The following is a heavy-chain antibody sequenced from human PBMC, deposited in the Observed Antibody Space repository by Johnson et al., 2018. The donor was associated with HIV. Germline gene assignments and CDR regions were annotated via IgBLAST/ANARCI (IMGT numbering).Heavy chain of an antibody. V-gene: IGHV3-20*04. CDR2: VNWNNENT. D-gene: IGHD2-15*01. J-gene: IGHJ3*02. CDR3: ARSAGPGGRIIVVSPFDI. Sequence: VQLVESGGGLIQPGGSLRLSCAASGFTVSSNYMSWVRQAPGKGLEWVSGVNWNNENTGYGDSVKGRFTISRDNAKHSLSLEMNSLRVEDTALYYCARSAGPGGRIIVVSPFDIWGHGTMVTVSS. CDR1: GFTVSSNY.